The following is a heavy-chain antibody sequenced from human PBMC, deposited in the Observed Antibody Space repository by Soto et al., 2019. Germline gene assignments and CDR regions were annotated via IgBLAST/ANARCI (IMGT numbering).Heavy chain of an antibody. CDR3: ATVTFSGDYYYSYGMDV. J-gene: IGHJ6*02. CDR2: ISYDGSSK. D-gene: IGHD1-26*01. Sequence: QEKLVESGGGVVQPGRSLRLSCAASGFTFSAYGMHWVRQAPGKGLEWVTVISYDGSSKYYADSVKGRFIVSRDNSKNTLYLQMTSLRPEDTAVYYCATVTFSGDYYYSYGMDVWGQGTTVTVS. V-gene: IGHV3-30*03. CDR1: GFTFSAYG.